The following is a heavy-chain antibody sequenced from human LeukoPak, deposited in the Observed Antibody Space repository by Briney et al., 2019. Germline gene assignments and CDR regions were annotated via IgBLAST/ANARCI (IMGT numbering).Heavy chain of an antibody. CDR1: GYSFTSYW. Sequence: GASLKISCKASGYSFTSYWICWVRQLRGKGLGLMGIIYRGDSDNRYSPTFQGQVTISADKSISTAYLQWSSLKASDTAMYFCARPLGVSSAGWFDPWSQGTLVTVSS. J-gene: IGHJ5*02. V-gene: IGHV5-51*01. CDR2: IYRGDSDN. CDR3: ARPLGVSSAGWFDP. D-gene: IGHD3-3*01.